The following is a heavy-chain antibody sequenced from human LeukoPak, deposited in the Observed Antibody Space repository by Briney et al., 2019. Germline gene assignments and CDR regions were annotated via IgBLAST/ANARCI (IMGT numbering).Heavy chain of an antibody. J-gene: IGHJ4*02. CDR1: GGTFSSYA. CDR3: AMGARSQGDFDY. Sequence: SVKVSCKASGGTFSSYAISWVRQAPGQGLEWMGGIIPIFATANYAQKFQGRVTITTDESTSTAYMELSSLRSEDTAVYYCAMGARSQGDFDYWGQGTLVTVSS. V-gene: IGHV1-69*05. CDR2: IIPIFATA. D-gene: IGHD1-26*01.